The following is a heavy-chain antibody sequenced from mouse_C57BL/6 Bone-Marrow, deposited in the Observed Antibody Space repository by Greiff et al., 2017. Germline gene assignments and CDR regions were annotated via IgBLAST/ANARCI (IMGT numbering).Heavy chain of an antibody. V-gene: IGHV1-7*01. CDR3: ASGRYDGYSWLAY. J-gene: IGHJ3*01. CDR2: INPSSGYT. CDR1: GYTFTSYW. D-gene: IGHD2-3*01. Sequence: VQLQQSGAELAKPGASVKLSCKASGYTFTSYWMHWVKQRPGQGLEWIGYINPSSGYTKYNQKFKDKATLTADKSSSTAYMQLSSLTYEDSAVYYCASGRYDGYSWLAYWGQGTLVTVSA.